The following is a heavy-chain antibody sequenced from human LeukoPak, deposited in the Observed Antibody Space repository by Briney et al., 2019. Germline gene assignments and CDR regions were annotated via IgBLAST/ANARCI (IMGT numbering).Heavy chain of an antibody. D-gene: IGHD7-27*01. CDR2: IYPADSDT. CDR1: GYSFTNYW. Sequence: GESLKISCRCSGYSFTNYWIDWVRQMPGKGLEWMGIIYPADSDTRYSPSFQGQVTISVDKSISTAYLQWSSLKASDTAIYYCARRTGNWLDPWGQGTLVTVSS. CDR3: ARRTGNWLDP. V-gene: IGHV5-51*01. J-gene: IGHJ5*02.